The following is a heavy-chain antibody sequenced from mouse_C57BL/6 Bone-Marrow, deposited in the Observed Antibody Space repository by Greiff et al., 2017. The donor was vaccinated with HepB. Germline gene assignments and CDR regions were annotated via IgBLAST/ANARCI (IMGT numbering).Heavy chain of an antibody. CDR3: AREEYSSGYYFDY. CDR1: GYTFTNYW. J-gene: IGHJ2*01. V-gene: IGHV1-63*01. CDR2: IYPGGGYT. Sequence: VKLQESGAELVRPGTSVKMSCKASGYTFTNYWIGWAKQRPGHGLEWIGDIYPGGGYTNYNEKFKGKATLTADKSSSTAYMQFSSLTSEDSAIYYCAREEYSSGYYFDYWGQGTTLTVSS. D-gene: IGHD1-2*01.